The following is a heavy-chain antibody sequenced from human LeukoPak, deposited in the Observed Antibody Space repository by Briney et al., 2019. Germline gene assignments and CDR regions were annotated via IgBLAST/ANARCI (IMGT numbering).Heavy chain of an antibody. CDR1: GGSISRFY. CDR3: ARHVGEYYYDSSGYFLDV. Sequence: NTSETLSLTCTVSGGSISRFYWSWSRQPPGKGLEWIGYIYYSGSTNYNPSLKSRVTISVDTSKNQFSLKLSSVTAADTAVYYCARHVGEYYYDSSGYFLDVWGQGTTVTVSS. J-gene: IGHJ6*02. D-gene: IGHD3-22*01. V-gene: IGHV4-59*08. CDR2: IYYSGST.